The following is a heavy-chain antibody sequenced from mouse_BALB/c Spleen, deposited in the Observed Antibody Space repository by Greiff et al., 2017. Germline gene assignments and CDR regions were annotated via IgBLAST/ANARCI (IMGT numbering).Heavy chain of an antibody. D-gene: IGHD3-1*01. CDR1: GYTFTSYV. V-gene: IGHV1-14*01. Sequence: EVQLQQSGPELVKPGASVKMSCKASGYTFTSYVMHWVKQKPGQGLEWIGNIDPYYGGTSYNQKFKGKATLTVDKSSSTAYMQLKSLTSEDSAVYYCARRQLGLRYYAMDYWGQGTSVTVSS. J-gene: IGHJ4*01. CDR3: ARRQLGLRYYAMDY. CDR2: IDPYYGGT.